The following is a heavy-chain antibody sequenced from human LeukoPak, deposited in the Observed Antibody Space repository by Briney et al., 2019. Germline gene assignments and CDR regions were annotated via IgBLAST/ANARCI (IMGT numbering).Heavy chain of an antibody. CDR2: INPNSGGT. CDR1: GYTFTGYY. Sequence: VSVKVSCKASGYTFTGYYMHWVRQAPGQGLEWMGWINPNSGGTNYAQKFQGWVTMTRDTSISTAYMELSRLRSDDTAVYYCARDQYYGSGSSAMDVWGKGTTVTVSS. V-gene: IGHV1-2*04. D-gene: IGHD3-10*01. CDR3: ARDQYYGSGSSAMDV. J-gene: IGHJ6*04.